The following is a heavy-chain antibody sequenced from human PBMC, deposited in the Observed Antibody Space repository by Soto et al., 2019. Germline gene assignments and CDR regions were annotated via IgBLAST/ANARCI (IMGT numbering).Heavy chain of an antibody. Sequence: GGSLRLSCAASGFTFNSYGMHWVRQAPGKGLEWVAVISYDGSKENYADSVKGRFTISRDNSKSTVSLHMNSLRVEDTAVYYCAKAYTSGWPSNRFDPWGQGILVTVSS. V-gene: IGHV3-30*18. CDR1: GFTFNSYG. D-gene: IGHD6-19*01. CDR2: ISYDGSKE. CDR3: AKAYTSGWPSNRFDP. J-gene: IGHJ5*02.